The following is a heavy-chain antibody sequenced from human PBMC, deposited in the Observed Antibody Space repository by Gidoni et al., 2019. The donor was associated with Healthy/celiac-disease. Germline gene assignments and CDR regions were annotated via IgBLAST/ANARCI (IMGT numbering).Heavy chain of an antibody. CDR1: GSTLTELS. Sequence: QVQLVQSGAAVKKPGAALKVSCKVSGSTLTELSMHWVRQAPGKGLEWMGGFDPEDGETIYAQKFQGRVTMTEDTSTDTAYMELSSLRSEDTAVYYCATAGWDIVAFDYWGQGTLVTVSS. CDR2: FDPEDGET. CDR3: ATAGWDIVAFDY. J-gene: IGHJ4*02. D-gene: IGHD2-15*01. V-gene: IGHV1-24*01.